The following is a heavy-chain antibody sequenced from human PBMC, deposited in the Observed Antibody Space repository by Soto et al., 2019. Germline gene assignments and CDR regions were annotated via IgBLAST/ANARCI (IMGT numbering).Heavy chain of an antibody. J-gene: IGHJ4*02. D-gene: IGHD2-21*01. Sequence: QLQLQESGPGLVKPSETLSLTCTVSGGSISSSSYYWGWIRQPPGKGLEWIGSIYNSGSTYYNPSLKSRISTSVDKSNNQFSLSLSSEAVADTAVYYCARREGRIYCGGDCLWGQGTLVSVSS. CDR3: ARREGRIYCGGDCL. CDR1: GGSISSSSYY. V-gene: IGHV4-39*07. CDR2: IYNSGST.